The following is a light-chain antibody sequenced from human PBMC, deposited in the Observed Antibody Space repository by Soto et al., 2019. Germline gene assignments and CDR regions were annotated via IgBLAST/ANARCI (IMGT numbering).Light chain of an antibody. CDR2: SNN. Sequence: QSALTQPPSASGTPGQRVTISCSGSSSNIGSNYVYWYRQLPGTAPKLLIYSNNQRPSGVPDRFSGSKSGTSASLAISGLRSEDEADYYCATWDDSLSALYVLGTGTKVTVL. CDR1: SSNIGSNY. J-gene: IGLJ1*01. CDR3: ATWDDSLSALYV. V-gene: IGLV1-47*02.